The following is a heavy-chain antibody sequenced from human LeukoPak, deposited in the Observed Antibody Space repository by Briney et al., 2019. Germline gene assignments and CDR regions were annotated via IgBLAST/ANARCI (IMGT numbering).Heavy chain of an antibody. CDR3: ARGYCSGGTCYYYNWFDP. CDR2: IYTSGST. Sequence: SETLSLTCTVSGGSISSYYWSWIRQPAGKGLEWIGRIYTSGSTNYNPSLKSRVTISVDTSKNQFSLKLSSVTAADTAVYYCARGYCSGGTCYYYNWFDPWGQGTLVTVSS. J-gene: IGHJ5*02. CDR1: GGSISSYY. D-gene: IGHD2-15*01. V-gene: IGHV4-4*07.